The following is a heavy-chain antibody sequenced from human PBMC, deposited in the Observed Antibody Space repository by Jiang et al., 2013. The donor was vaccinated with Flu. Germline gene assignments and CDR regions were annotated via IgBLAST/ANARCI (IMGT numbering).Heavy chain of an antibody. CDR1: GGSISSGDYY. V-gene: IGHV4-30-4*01. J-gene: IGHJ4*02. CDR2: IYYSGST. Sequence: GLVKPSQTLSLTCTVSGGSISSGDYYWSWIRQPPGEGLEWIGYIYYSGSTYHNPSLKSRITISVDTSKNQFSLKLSSVTAADTAVYYCARTNSGDYVDYWGQGTLVTVSS. CDR3: ARTNSGDYVDY. D-gene: IGHD2-21*01.